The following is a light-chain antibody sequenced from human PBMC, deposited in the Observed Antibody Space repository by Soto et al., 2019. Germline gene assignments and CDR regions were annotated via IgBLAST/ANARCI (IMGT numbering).Light chain of an antibody. J-gene: IGKJ1*01. CDR2: GAS. CDR3: QHYSNSPGT. Sequence: EIVLTQSPGTLSLSPGERATLSCRASQSVSSSYLAWYQQKPGQAPRLLIYGASTRATGIPDRFSGCGSGTDFPLTISELEPEDSAVYYCQHYSNSPGTFGQGTKVEIK. CDR1: QSVSSSY. V-gene: IGKV3-20*01.